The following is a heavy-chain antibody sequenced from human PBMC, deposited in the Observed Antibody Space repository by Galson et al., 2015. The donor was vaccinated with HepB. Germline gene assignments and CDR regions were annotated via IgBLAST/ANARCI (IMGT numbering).Heavy chain of an antibody. J-gene: IGHJ4*02. CDR3: ARGGITMVRGVLYYFDY. CDR2: IYTSGST. Sequence: TLSLTCTVSGGSISSGSYYRRWLRQPAGKGLAWIGRIYTSGSTNYNPSLKSRVTMSVDTSKNQFSLKLSSVTAADTAVYYCARGGITMVRGVLYYFDYWGQGTLVTVSS. D-gene: IGHD3-10*01. V-gene: IGHV4-61*02. CDR1: GGSISSGSYY.